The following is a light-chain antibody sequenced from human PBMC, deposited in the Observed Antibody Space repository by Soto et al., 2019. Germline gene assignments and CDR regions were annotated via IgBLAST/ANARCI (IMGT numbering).Light chain of an antibody. CDR2: GAS. V-gene: IGKV3-20*01. CDR3: QQYGSSPPLT. J-gene: IGKJ4*01. CDR1: QSVSSSY. Sequence: EFVLTQSPGTLSLSPGERATLSCRASQSVSSSYLAWYQQKPGQAPRILIYGASTRATGIPDRFSGSGSGTDFPLTISSLEPEDFALYYCQQYGSSPPLTFGGGTKVEIK.